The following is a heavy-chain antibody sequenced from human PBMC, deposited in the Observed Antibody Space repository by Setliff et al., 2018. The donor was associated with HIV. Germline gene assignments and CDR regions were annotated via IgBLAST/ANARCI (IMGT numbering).Heavy chain of an antibody. J-gene: IGHJ4*02. CDR3: AGGLHYGLGKFGY. D-gene: IGHD3-10*01. CDR2: IDNSGNT. CDR1: GVSISNYY. V-gene: IGHV4-4*07. Sequence: SETLSLTCTVSGVSISNYYWSWIRQPAGKGLEWIGRIDNSGNTNYNPSLKSRVTMSVDTSKNQFSLKLSSVTAADTAVYYCAGGLHYGLGKFGYWGQGTLVTVSS.